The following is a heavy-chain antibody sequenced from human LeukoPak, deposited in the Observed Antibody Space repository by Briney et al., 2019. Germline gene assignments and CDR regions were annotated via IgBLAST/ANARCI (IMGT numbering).Heavy chain of an antibody. Sequence: SETLSLTCTVSGDSISNSTYYWAWIRQSPEKGLEWIGSIYYSGSTDYNPSLKSRVTISADTSQNQFSLKLSSVTAADTAVYYCASRKLGNDYWGQGTLVTVSS. D-gene: IGHD7-27*01. J-gene: IGHJ4*02. V-gene: IGHV4-39*07. CDR2: IYYSGST. CDR1: GDSISNSTYY. CDR3: ASRKLGNDY.